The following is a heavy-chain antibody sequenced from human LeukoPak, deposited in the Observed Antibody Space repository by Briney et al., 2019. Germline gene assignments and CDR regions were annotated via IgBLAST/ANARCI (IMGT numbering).Heavy chain of an antibody. V-gene: IGHV4-39*01. J-gene: IGHJ4*02. CDR3: ASGTPSYYDFWSGYNPFDY. Sequence: SETLSLXCTVSGGSISSSSYYWGWIRQPPAKGLEWIGSIYYSGITYYNPSLKSRVTISVDTSKNQFSLKLSSVTAADTAVYYCASGTPSYYDFWSGYNPFDYWGQGTLVTVSS. CDR1: GGSISSSSYY. CDR2: IYYSGIT. D-gene: IGHD3-3*01.